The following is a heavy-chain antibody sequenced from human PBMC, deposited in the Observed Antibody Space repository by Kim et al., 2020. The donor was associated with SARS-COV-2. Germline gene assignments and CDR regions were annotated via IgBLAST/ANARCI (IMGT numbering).Heavy chain of an antibody. Sequence: SETLSLTCAVYGGSFSGYYWSWIRQPPGKGLEWIGEINHSGSTNYNPSLKSRVTISVDTSKNQFSLKLSSVTAADTAVYYCARGGRSPITIFGVVSTHHGSGTHDYWGQGTLVTVSS. J-gene: IGHJ4*02. V-gene: IGHV4-34*01. CDR2: INHSGST. D-gene: IGHD3-3*01. CDR3: ARGGRSPITIFGVVSTHHGSGTHDY. CDR1: GGSFSGYY.